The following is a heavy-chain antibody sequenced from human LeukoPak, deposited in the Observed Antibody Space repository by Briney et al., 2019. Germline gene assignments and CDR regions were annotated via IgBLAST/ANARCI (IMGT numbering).Heavy chain of an antibody. J-gene: IGHJ5*02. CDR2: IYYSGST. D-gene: IGHD4-11*01. CDR1: GGSISSYY. CDR3: ARGRYTVTTVPLYNWFDP. V-gene: IGHV4-59*01. Sequence: SETLSLTCTVSGGSISSYYWSWIRQPPGKGLEWIGYIYYSGSTNYNPSLKSRVTISVDTSKNQFSLKLSSVTAADAAVYYCARGRYTVTTVPLYNWFDPWGQGTLVTVSS.